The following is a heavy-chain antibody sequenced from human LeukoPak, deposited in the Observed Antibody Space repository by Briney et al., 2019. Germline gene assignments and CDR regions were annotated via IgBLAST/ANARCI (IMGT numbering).Heavy chain of an antibody. CDR1: GFTFSTYS. CDR2: ISSSSNYI. Sequence: PGGSLRLSCAASGFTFSTYSMNWVRQAPGKGLEWVSSISSSSNYIYYADSVKGRFTISRDNAKNSLYLQMNSLRAEDTAVYYCTKGSVTTAWAWGQGTLVTVSS. V-gene: IGHV3-21*04. J-gene: IGHJ5*02. D-gene: IGHD4-17*01. CDR3: TKGSVTTAWA.